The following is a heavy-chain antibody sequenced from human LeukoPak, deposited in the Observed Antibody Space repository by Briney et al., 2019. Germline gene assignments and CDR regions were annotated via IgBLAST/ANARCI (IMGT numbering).Heavy chain of an antibody. D-gene: IGHD5-18*01. Sequence: PSETLSLTCTVSGGSINSSSYYWSWIRQPPGTGLEWIGEINHSGSTNYNPSLKSRVTISVGTSKNQFSLKLSSVTAADTAVYYCAGGYSYGYLYYWGQGTLVTVSS. CDR3: AGGYSYGYLYY. CDR2: INHSGST. J-gene: IGHJ4*02. CDR1: GGSINSSSYY. V-gene: IGHV4-39*07.